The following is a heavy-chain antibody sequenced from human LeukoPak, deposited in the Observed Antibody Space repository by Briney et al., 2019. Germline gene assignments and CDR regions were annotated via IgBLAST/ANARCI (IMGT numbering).Heavy chain of an antibody. D-gene: IGHD3-10*01. V-gene: IGHV3-23*01. CDR1: GFTFSSYA. CDR2: ISGSGGST. CDR3: AKDRGYYGSGRHNWFDP. J-gene: IGHJ5*02. Sequence: QPGGSLRLSCAASGFTFSSYAMSWVRQAPGKGLEWVSAISGSGGSTYYADSVKGRFTISRDNSKNTLYLQMNSLRAEDTAVYYCAKDRGYYGSGRHNWFDPWGQGTLVTVSS.